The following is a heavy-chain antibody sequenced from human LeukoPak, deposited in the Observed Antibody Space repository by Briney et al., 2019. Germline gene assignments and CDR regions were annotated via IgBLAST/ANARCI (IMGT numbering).Heavy chain of an antibody. V-gene: IGHV3-7*01. D-gene: IGHD2-2*01. J-gene: IGHJ4*02. Sequence: PGGSLRLSCAASGFTFSSYWMSWVRQAPGKGLEWVANIKQDGSEKYYVDSVKGRFTISRDNAKNSLYLQMNSLRAEDTAVYYCERGNCSSTSWYVENPNFDYWGQGTLVTVSS. CDR2: IKQDGSEK. CDR3: ERGNCSSTSWYVENPNFDY. CDR1: GFTFSSYW.